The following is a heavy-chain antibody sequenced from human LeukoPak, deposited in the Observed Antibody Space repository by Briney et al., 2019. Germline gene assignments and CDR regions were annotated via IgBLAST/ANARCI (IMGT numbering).Heavy chain of an antibody. V-gene: IGHV1-69*02. CDR3: AXXGYCSSTSCYRSYYYYYXDV. Sequence: GASVKVSCKASGGTFSSYTISWVRQAPGQGLEWMGRIIPILGIANYAQKFQGRVTITADKSTSTAYMELSSLRSEDTAVYYCAXXGYCSSTSCYRSYYYYYXDVWGKGTTVTVSS. CDR1: GGTFSSYT. D-gene: IGHD2-2*01. CDR2: IIPILGIA. J-gene: IGHJ6*03.